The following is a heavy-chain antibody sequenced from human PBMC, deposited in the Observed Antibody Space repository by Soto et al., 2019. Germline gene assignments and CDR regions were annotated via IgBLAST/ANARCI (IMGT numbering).Heavy chain of an antibody. V-gene: IGHV4-30-4*01. CDR2: IYYSGST. CDR3: ARGGRRSPGMDV. CDR1: GGSISSGDYY. Sequence: SEPLSLTCTVSGGSISSGDYYWSWIRQPPGKGLEWIGYIYYSGSTYYNPSLKSRVTISVDTSKNQFSLKLSSVTAADTAVYYCARGGRRSPGMDVWGQGTTVTVSS. J-gene: IGHJ6*02.